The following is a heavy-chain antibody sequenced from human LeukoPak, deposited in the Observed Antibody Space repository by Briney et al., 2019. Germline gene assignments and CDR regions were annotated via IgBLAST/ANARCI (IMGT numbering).Heavy chain of an antibody. V-gene: IGHV3-43*02. CDR2: ISGDSDNK. D-gene: IGHD3-10*01. CDR1: GFNVAAYA. CDR3: AIAYESGSFYRAFAY. J-gene: IGHJ4*02. Sequence: GGSLRLSCAASGFNVAAYAMYWVRLPPGKSLEWVSLISGDSDNKYSAASVKGRFTISRDNSKNSLFLQMNSLTTEDTALYYCAIAYESGSFYRAFAYWGQGALVSVSS.